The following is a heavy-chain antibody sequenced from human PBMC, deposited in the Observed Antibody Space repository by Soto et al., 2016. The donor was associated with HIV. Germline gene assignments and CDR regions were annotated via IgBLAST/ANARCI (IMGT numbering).Heavy chain of an antibody. Sequence: EVQLVESGGGLVQPGGSLRLSCAASGFTFSSYSMNWVRQAPGKGLEWVSYISSSSSTIYYADSVKGRFTISRDNAKNSLYLQMNSLRAEDTAVYYCAREYDRLDYWGQGTLVTVSS. CDR2: ISSSSSTI. V-gene: IGHV3-48*01. CDR1: GFTFSSYS. J-gene: IGHJ4*02. CDR3: AREYDRLDY. D-gene: IGHD3-22*01.